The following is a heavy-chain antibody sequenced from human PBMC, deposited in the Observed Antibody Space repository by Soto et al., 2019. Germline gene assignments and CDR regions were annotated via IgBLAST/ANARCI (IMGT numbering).Heavy chain of an antibody. CDR3: ARDNGMAGSFDP. J-gene: IGHJ5*02. Sequence: GGSLRLSCAASGFAFSTYSMNWVRQAPGKGLKWVSYISFSSTTIFYADSVRGRFTISRDNAKNSLYLQMNTLRDEDTAVYYCARDNGMAGSFDPWGQGTLVTVSS. CDR2: ISFSSTTI. V-gene: IGHV3-48*02. CDR1: GFAFSTYS. D-gene: IGHD2-8*01.